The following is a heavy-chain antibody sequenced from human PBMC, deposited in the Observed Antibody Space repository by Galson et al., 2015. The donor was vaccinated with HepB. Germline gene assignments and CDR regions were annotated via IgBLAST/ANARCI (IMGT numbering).Heavy chain of an antibody. CDR2: IKEDGSER. CDR3: TGYRGI. D-gene: IGHD6-13*01. V-gene: IGHV3-7*03. CDR1: GFSFSNIW. Sequence: SLRLSCAASGFSFSNIWMGWARQAPGKGPEWVGSIKEDGSERFYLDSGRGRFTISRDNTKNSVYLQMNNLGAEDTAVYYCTGYRGIWGQGTLVTVSS. J-gene: IGHJ4*02.